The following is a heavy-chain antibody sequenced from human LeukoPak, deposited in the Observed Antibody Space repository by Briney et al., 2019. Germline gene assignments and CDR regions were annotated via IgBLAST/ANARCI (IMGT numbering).Heavy chain of an antibody. D-gene: IGHD3-22*01. Sequence: SETLSLTCTVSGGSISSYYWSWIRQPAGKGLEWIGRIYTSGSTNYNPSLKSRVTMSVDTSKNQFSLKLSSVTAADTAVYYCATDSSYYESSGPARTPEPFAYWGQGTLVTVSS. CDR3: ATDSSYYESSGPARTPEPFAY. V-gene: IGHV4-4*07. CDR2: IYTSGST. CDR1: GGSISSYY. J-gene: IGHJ4*02.